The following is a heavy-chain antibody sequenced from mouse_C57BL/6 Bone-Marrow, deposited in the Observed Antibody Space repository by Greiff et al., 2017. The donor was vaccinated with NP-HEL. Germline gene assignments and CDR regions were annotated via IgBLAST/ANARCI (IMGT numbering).Heavy chain of an antibody. Sequence: EVQRVESGGDLVKPGGSLKLSCAASGFTFSSYGMSWVRQTPDKRLEWVATISSGGSYTYYPDSVKGRFTISRDNAKNTLYLQMSSLKSEDTAMYYCAREHDGYYGYFDYWGQGTTLTVSS. CDR1: GFTFSSYG. J-gene: IGHJ2*01. CDR3: AREHDGYYGYFDY. CDR2: ISSGGSYT. D-gene: IGHD2-3*01. V-gene: IGHV5-6*01.